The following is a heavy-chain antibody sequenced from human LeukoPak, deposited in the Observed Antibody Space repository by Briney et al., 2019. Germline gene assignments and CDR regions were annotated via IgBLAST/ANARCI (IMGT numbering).Heavy chain of an antibody. Sequence: GGSLRLSCAASGFTFLSYGMHWVRQAPGKGLEWVSGVSWNSGTIGYADSVKGRFTISRDNAKNSLYLQMNSLRAEDTAVYYCARCYPETSGYPSSWGQGTLVTVSS. D-gene: IGHD3-22*01. V-gene: IGHV3-9*01. CDR2: VSWNSGTI. J-gene: IGHJ4*02. CDR3: ARCYPETSGYPSS. CDR1: GFTFLSYG.